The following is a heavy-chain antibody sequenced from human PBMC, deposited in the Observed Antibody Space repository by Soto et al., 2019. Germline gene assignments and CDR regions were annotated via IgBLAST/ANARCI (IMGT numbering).Heavy chain of an antibody. V-gene: IGHV1-69*13. Sequence: SVKVSCKASGGTFSSYAISWVRQAPGRGLEWMGGIIPIFGTANYAQKFKGRVTITADESTSTAYMELSSLRSEDTAVYYCARSRIAVAGTLGDWFDPWGQGTLVTVSS. J-gene: IGHJ5*02. CDR3: ARSRIAVAGTLGDWFDP. CDR1: GGTFSSYA. D-gene: IGHD6-19*01. CDR2: IIPIFGTA.